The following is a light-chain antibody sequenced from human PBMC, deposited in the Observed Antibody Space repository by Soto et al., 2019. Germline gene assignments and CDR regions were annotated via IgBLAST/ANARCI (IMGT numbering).Light chain of an antibody. Sequence: QSALTQPPSVSGAPGQRVTISCTGSSSNIGAGYDVHWYQQLPGTAPKLLIFGISNRPSGVPDRFSGSKSGTSASLAITGLQAEDDADYYCHSYDSSLSGSYVFVTGTKVTVL. V-gene: IGLV1-40*01. CDR3: HSYDSSLSGSYV. J-gene: IGLJ1*01. CDR1: SSNIGAGYD. CDR2: GIS.